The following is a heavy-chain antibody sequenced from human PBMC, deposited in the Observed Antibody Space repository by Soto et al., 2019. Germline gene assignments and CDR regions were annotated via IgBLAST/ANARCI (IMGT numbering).Heavy chain of an antibody. CDR1: GFTFSIYA. D-gene: IGHD3-22*01. J-gene: IGHJ4*02. CDR2: ISTNGGST. CDR3: VKGEYYYDSSGYYPFDY. Sequence: SLRLSCSASGFTFSIYAMHWVRQAPGKGLEYVSSISTNGGSTDYADSVKGRFTISRDNSKNTVYLQMSSLRVEDTAVYYCVKGEYYYDSSGYYPFDYWGQG. V-gene: IGHV3-64D*06.